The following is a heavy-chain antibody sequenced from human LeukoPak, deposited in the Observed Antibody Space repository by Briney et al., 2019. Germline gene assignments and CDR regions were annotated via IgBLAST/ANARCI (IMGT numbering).Heavy chain of an antibody. CDR2: TYYRSKWYN. CDR3: ARQQRGAFDY. V-gene: IGHV6-1*01. D-gene: IGHD6-13*01. CDR1: GDSVSSNTPA. Sequence: SQTLSVTCAISGDSVSSNTPAWNWIRQSPSRGLEWLGRTYYRSKWYNDYAVSVRSRITINPDTAKNQFSLQLNSVTPEDTAVYYCARQQRGAFDYWGQGTLVTVSS. J-gene: IGHJ4*02.